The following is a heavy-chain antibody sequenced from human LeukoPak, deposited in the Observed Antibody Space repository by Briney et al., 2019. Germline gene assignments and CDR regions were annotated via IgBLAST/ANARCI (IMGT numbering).Heavy chain of an antibody. Sequence: SETLSLTCTVSGGSISSSSYYWGWIRQPPGKGLEWIGSIYYSGSTYYDPSLKSRVTISVDTSKNQFSLKLSSVTAADTAVYYCARGGDSSGYYSIGSAFDIWGQGTMVTVSS. D-gene: IGHD3-22*01. CDR3: ARGGDSSGYYSIGSAFDI. J-gene: IGHJ3*02. V-gene: IGHV4-39*07. CDR1: GGSISSSSYY. CDR2: IYYSGST.